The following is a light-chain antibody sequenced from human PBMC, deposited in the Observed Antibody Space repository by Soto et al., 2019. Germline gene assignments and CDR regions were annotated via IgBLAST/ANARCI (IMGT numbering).Light chain of an antibody. CDR2: KAS. CDR3: QQYNSYPVT. Sequence: DIQMTQSPSTLSASVGDRVTITCRASQSISTWLAWYQQKPGKAPKVLIYKASSLESGVPSRFSGSGSGTEFTLTITSLQPDDFATYYCQQYNSYPVTFGGGTKVEIE. CDR1: QSISTW. V-gene: IGKV1-5*03. J-gene: IGKJ4*01.